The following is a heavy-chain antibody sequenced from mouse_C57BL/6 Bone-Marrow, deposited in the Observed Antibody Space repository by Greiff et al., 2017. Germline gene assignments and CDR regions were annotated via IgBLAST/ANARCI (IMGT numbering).Heavy chain of an antibody. V-gene: IGHV14-4*01. CDR1: GFNIKDDY. CDR3: TFGDYGNYGY. CDR2: IDPENGDT. Sequence: VHVKQSGAELVRPGASVKLSCTASGFNIKDDYMHWVKQRPEQGLEWIGWIDPENGDTEYASKFQGKATITADTSSNTAYLQLSSLTSEDTAVYYCTFGDYGNYGYWGQGTTLTVSS. J-gene: IGHJ2*01. D-gene: IGHD2-1*01.